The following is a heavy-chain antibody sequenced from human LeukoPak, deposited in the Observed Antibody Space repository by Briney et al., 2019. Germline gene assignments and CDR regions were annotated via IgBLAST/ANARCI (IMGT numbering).Heavy chain of an antibody. CDR3: ARLGYISGSDY. CDR1: GYTFTVYY. CDR2: INPNSGVT. J-gene: IGHJ4*02. D-gene: IGHD6-19*01. Sequence: ASVTVSFKSSGYTFTVYYMHWVRLAPGQGLEWMGWINPNSGVTSYAQKFQGRVTMTMDTSISTAYMDLSRLRSADTAVYYCARLGYISGSDYWGQGTLVTGSS. V-gene: IGHV1-2*02.